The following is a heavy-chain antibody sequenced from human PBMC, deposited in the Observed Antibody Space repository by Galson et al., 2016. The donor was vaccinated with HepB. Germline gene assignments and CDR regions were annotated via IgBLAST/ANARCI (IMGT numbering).Heavy chain of an antibody. D-gene: IGHD3-10*01. CDR2: ISASSGTI. J-gene: IGHJ6*02. CDR1: GFRFSDYN. Sequence: LRLSCAASGFRFSDYNMNWVRQAPGRGLEWVAYISASSGTIYYADSVKGRFTISRDNANNSLSLQMYSLRAEDTAFYYCARPYTYYFGSGSYFDVLHYGMDVWGQGTTVTVSS. V-gene: IGHV3-48*01. CDR3: ARPYTYYFGSGSYFDVLHYGMDV.